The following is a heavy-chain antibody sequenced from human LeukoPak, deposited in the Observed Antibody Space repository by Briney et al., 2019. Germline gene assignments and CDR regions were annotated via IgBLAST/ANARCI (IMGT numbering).Heavy chain of an antibody. D-gene: IGHD2-2*01. CDR2: INPNSGGT. V-gene: IGHV1-2*02. CDR3: ARPLYCSSTSCYFGLAFDI. Sequence: ASVKVSCKASGYTFTSYAMHWVRQAPGQGLEWMGWINPNSGGTNYAQKFQGRVTMTRDTSISTAYMELSRLRSDDTAVYYCARPLYCSSTSCYFGLAFDIWGQGTMVTVSS. CDR1: GYTFTSYA. J-gene: IGHJ3*02.